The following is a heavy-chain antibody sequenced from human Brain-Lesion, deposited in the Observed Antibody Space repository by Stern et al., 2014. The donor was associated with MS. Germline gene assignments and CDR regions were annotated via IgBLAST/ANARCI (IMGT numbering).Heavy chain of an antibody. D-gene: IGHD1-14*01. V-gene: IGHV3-9*01. J-gene: IGHJ4*02. CDR3: ARDITGSSAYFAY. CDR2: MSWNSGTI. CDR1: GFTFDDYA. Sequence: VQLVESGGDLVQPGRSLRLSCAAFGFTFDDYAMPWVRQAPGKGLEWVAGMSWNSGTIGYADSVKGRFTTSRDNAYSSLYLQMNSLGPEDTALYYCARDITGSSAYFAYWGQGTLVTVSS.